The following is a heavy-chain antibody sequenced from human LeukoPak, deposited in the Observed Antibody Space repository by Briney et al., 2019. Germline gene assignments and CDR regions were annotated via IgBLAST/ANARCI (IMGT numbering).Heavy chain of an antibody. Sequence: ASVKVSCKASGYTFTSYYMHWVRQAPGQGLEWMGIINPSGGSTSYAQKFQGRVTMTRDTSTSTVYMELSCLRSEDTAVYYCARVLHIEYSSSSVFGPWGQGTLVTVSS. D-gene: IGHD6-6*01. CDR1: GYTFTSYY. J-gene: IGHJ5*02. CDR3: ARVLHIEYSSSSVFGP. V-gene: IGHV1-46*01. CDR2: INPSGGST.